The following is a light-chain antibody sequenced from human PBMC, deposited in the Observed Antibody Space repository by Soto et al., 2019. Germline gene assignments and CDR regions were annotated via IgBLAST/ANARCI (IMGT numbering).Light chain of an antibody. CDR3: QQRSSWPPT. V-gene: IGKV3-11*01. J-gene: IGKJ5*01. CDR1: RSLSTN. Sequence: QSPGTLSWSPGERVTPSCRASRSLSTNLAWYQQKPGQAPRLLIYGASTRATGVPARFSGSGSGTDFTLTISSLEPEDFAVYYCQQRSSWPPTFGQGTRLEIK. CDR2: GAS.